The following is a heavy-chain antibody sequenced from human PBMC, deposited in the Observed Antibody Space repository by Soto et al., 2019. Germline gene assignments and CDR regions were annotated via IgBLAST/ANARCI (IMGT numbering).Heavy chain of an antibody. Sequence: GGSLRLSCAASGCTFSSYRMHWVRQAPGKGLEWVAVISYDGSNRYSADSVKGRFTISRDNSKNTLYLQMNSLRAEDTAVYYCAKAHGSGSYYNRGILIYYYYGMDVWGQGTTVTVS. CDR3: AKAHGSGSYYNRGILIYYYYGMDV. J-gene: IGHJ6*02. CDR2: ISYDGSNR. V-gene: IGHV3-30*18. D-gene: IGHD3-10*01. CDR1: GCTFSSYR.